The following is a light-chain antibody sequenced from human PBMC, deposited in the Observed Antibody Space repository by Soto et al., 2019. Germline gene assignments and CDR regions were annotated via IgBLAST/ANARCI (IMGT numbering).Light chain of an antibody. V-gene: IGKV3-15*01. J-gene: IGKJ1*01. CDR2: GAS. Sequence: ETVMTQSPATLSVSPGERATLSCRASRGVRSNLAWYQQKPGQAPRLLIYGASTRATGIPVRFSGSGSGTEFALTISSLQSEDFAVYYCQQYDYWPRTFGQGTKVEIK. CDR3: QQYDYWPRT. CDR1: RGVRSN.